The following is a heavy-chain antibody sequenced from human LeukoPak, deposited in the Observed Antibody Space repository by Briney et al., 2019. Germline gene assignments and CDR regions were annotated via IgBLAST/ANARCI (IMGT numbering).Heavy chain of an antibody. CDR3: ARVDTYYYGSDDY. J-gene: IGHJ4*02. CDR1: GFTFSSYS. D-gene: IGHD3-10*01. CDR2: ISSSSSYI. V-gene: IGHV3-21*01. Sequence: GGSLGLSCAASGFTFSSYSMNWVRQAPGKELEWVSSISSSSSYIYYADSVKGRFTISRDNAKNSLYLQMNSLRAEDTAVYYCARVDTYYYGSDDYWGRGTLVTVSS.